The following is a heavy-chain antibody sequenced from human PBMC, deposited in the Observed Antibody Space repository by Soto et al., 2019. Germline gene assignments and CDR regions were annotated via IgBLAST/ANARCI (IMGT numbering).Heavy chain of an antibody. J-gene: IGHJ5*02. Sequence: QVQLVQSGAEVKKPGSSVKVSCKASGGTFSTYTVTWVRQAPGQGLEWMGRIIPILEIANYAQKCQGRVTITADKSTNTAYMELSSLRSEDTAVYYCARDGNCSGGDCYDTYNWFDPWGQGTLVTVSS. D-gene: IGHD2-21*01. CDR3: ARDGNCSGGDCYDTYNWFDP. V-gene: IGHV1-69*08. CDR1: GGTFSTYT. CDR2: IIPILEIA.